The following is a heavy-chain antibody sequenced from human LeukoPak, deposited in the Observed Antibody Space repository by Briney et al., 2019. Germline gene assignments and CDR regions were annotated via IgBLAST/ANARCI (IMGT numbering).Heavy chain of an antibody. CDR1: GFTFSSYA. CDR3: ARDCGILRTDCSDALDI. J-gene: IGHJ3*02. V-gene: IGHV3-23*01. D-gene: IGHD2-21*01. CDR2: ITGSGGST. Sequence: GGSLRLSCAASGFTFSSYAMSWVRQTPGKGLEWVSAITGSGGSTYYADSMKGRFTISRDNSKNTLYLQMNSLRAEDTAVYYCARDCGILRTDCSDALDIWGQGTMVTVSS.